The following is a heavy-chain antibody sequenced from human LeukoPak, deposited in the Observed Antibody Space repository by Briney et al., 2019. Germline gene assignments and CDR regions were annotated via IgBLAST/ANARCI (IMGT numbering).Heavy chain of an antibody. CDR1: GFTFSSYA. CDR2: ISYDGSNK. V-gene: IGHV3-30*04. CDR3: AREREWVTDNWNYFDY. J-gene: IGHJ4*02. Sequence: PGGSLRLSCAASGFTFSSYAMHWVRQAPGKGLGWVAVISYDGSNKYYADSVKGRFTISRDNSKNTLYLQMNSLRAEDTAVYYCAREREWVTDNWNYFDYWGQGTLVTVSS. D-gene: IGHD1-20*01.